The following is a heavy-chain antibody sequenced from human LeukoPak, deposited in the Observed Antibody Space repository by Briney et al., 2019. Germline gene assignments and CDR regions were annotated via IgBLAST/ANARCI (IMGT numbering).Heavy chain of an antibody. Sequence: ASVKVSCKASGYSFTSYYIHWVRQAPGQGLEWMGIINPSGGSTNYAQKFQGRVTMTRDTSTSTLYMELSSLRSEDTAVYYCARCLRGGDFVAQDAFDIWGQGTMVTVSS. CDR2: INPSGGST. D-gene: IGHD2-21*02. J-gene: IGHJ3*02. CDR1: GYSFTSYY. V-gene: IGHV1-46*01. CDR3: ARCLRGGDFVAQDAFDI.